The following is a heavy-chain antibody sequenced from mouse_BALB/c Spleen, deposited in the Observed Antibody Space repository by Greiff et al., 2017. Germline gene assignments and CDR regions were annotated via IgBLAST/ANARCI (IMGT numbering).Heavy chain of an antibody. CDR3: ATSYGNYGGAMDY. Sequence: DVKLVESGGGLVKPGGSLKLSCAASGFTFSSYAMSWVRQSPEERLEWVAEISSGGSYTYYPDTVTGRFTISRDNAKNTLYLKMRCLRSEDTAMYYCATSYGNYGGAMDYWGQGTSVTVSS. V-gene: IGHV5-9-4*01. D-gene: IGHD2-1*01. CDR1: GFTFSSYA. CDR2: ISSGGSYT. J-gene: IGHJ4*01.